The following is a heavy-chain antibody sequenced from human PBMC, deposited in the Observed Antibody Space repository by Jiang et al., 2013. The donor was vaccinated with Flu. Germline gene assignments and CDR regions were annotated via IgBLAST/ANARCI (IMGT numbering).Heavy chain of an antibody. Sequence: PGKGRGVGGHLYGMTEGSTYYADSVKGRFTISRDNSKNTLYLQMNGLRGEDTAMYYCAKDYSSSWNPPFDYWGQGALVTVSS. V-gene: IGHV3-30*02. CDR3: AKDYSSSWNPPFDY. J-gene: IGHJ4*02. CDR2: YGMTEGST. D-gene: IGHD6-13*01.